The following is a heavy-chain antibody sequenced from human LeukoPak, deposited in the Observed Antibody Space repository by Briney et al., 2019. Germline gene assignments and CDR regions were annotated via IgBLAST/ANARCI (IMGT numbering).Heavy chain of an antibody. CDR3: ARVMVRGLVIDY. D-gene: IGHD3-10*01. V-gene: IGHV4-34*09. Sequence: SETLSLTCAVYGGSFSGYYWSWIRQPPGKGLEWIGEINHSGSTNYNPSLKSRVTISVDTSKNQFSLKLSSVTAADTAVYYCARVMVRGLVIDYWGQGTLVTVSS. J-gene: IGHJ4*02. CDR2: INHSGST. CDR1: GGSFSGYY.